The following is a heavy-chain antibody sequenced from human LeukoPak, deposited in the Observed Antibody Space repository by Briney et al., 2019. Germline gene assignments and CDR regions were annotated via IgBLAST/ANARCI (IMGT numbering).Heavy chain of an antibody. CDR1: GFTFSSNS. CDR2: ISSSSSYI. D-gene: IGHD2-15*01. Sequence: GGSLRLSCAASGFTFSSNSMTWVRQAPGKGLEWVSSISSSSSYIYYADSVKGRFTISRDNAKNSLYLQMNSLRAEDTAVYYCARGYCSGGSCYSADLIDYWGQGTLVTVSS. J-gene: IGHJ4*02. CDR3: ARGYCSGGSCYSADLIDY. V-gene: IGHV3-21*01.